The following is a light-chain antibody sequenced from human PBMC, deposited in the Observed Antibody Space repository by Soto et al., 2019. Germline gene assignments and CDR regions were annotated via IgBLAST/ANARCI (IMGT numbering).Light chain of an antibody. CDR1: HSVATSY. Sequence: DIVLTPSPGTLSLSPGERATLSCRASHSVATSYLAWYQRKPGQALRLLIYGASSRAPGIPDRFSGSGSGTDFPLTISRREPEDFALYYSQQYGSSPYTFGQWTKLEIK. V-gene: IGKV3-20*01. CDR3: QQYGSSPYT. CDR2: GAS. J-gene: IGKJ2*01.